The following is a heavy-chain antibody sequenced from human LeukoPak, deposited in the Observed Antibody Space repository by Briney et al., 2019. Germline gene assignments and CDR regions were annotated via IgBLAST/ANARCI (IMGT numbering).Heavy chain of an antibody. CDR2: ISAYNGNT. J-gene: IGHJ3*02. V-gene: IGHV1-18*01. CDR1: GYTFTSYG. Sequence: GASVKVSCKASGYTFTSYGISWVRQAPGQGVEGMGWISAYNGNTNYSQKLQGRVTMTTDTSTSTAYMEVRSLRSDDTAVYYCARLSSGWYFGAFDIWGQGTMVTVSS. CDR3: ARLSSGWYFGAFDI. D-gene: IGHD6-19*01.